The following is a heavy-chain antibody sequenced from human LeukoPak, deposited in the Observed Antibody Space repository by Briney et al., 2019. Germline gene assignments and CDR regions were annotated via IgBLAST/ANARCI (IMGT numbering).Heavy chain of an antibody. CDR3: ARDIGSHYYDSSGYSN. V-gene: IGHV1-46*01. D-gene: IGHD3-22*01. Sequence: ASVKVSCKASGYTFTSYYMHWLRQAPGQGLEWMGIISPSGGSTSYAQKFQGRVTMTRDTSTSTVYMELSSLRSEDTAVYYCARDIGSHYYDSSGYSNWGQGTLVTVSS. J-gene: IGHJ4*02. CDR1: GYTFTSYY. CDR2: ISPSGGST.